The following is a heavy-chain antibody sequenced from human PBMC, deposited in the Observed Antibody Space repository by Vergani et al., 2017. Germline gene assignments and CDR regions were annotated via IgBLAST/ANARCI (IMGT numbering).Heavy chain of an antibody. D-gene: IGHD5-24*01. CDR3: TRVGRDGYNYLIDY. CDR2: IRSKAYGGTT. V-gene: IGHV3-49*04. CDR1: GFTFGDYA. J-gene: IGHJ4*02. Sequence: EVQLVESGGGLVQPGRSLRLPCTASGFTFGDYAMSWVRQAPGTGLEWVGFIRSKAYGGTTEYAASVKGRFTISIDDSKSIAHLQMNSLKTEDTAVYYCTRVGRDGYNYLIDYWGQGTLVTVSS.